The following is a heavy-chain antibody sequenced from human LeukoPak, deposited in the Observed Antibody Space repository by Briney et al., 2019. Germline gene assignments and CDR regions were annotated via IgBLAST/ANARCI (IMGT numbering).Heavy chain of an antibody. V-gene: IGHV4-38-2*01. CDR2: IYHVGRT. D-gene: IGHD2-2*01. J-gene: IGHJ5*02. CDR1: GFSISSGYY. CDR3: ARQDSDIVVIPAAIEP. Sequence: SETLSLTCSVSGFSISSGYYWGWIRQPPGKGLEWIGSIYHVGRTYYNPSLKSRVTISVDTSKNQFSLKLSSVTAADTAFYYCARQDSDIVVIPAAIEPWGQGTLVTVS.